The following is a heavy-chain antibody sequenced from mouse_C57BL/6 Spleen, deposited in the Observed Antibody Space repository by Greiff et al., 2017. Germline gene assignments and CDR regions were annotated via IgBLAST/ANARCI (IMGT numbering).Heavy chain of an antibody. V-gene: IGHV1-69*01. Sequence: VQLQQPGAELVMPGASVKLSCKASGYTFTSYWMHWVKQRPGQGLEWIGEIDPSDSYTNYNQKFKGKSTLTVDKSSSTAYMQLSSLTSEDSAVYYCARRGYSKALTMDYWGQGTSVTVSS. CDR1: GYTFTSYW. J-gene: IGHJ4*01. CDR3: ARRGYSKALTMDY. D-gene: IGHD2-5*01. CDR2: IDPSDSYT.